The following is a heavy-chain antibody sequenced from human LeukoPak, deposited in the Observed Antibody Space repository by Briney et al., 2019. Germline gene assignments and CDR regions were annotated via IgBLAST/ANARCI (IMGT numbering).Heavy chain of an antibody. CDR1: GDNFSSNRVS. D-gene: IGHD3-16*01. CDR3: ARDWGTLTDGFDI. J-gene: IGHJ3*02. V-gene: IGHV6-1*01. Sequence: SQTLSLTCGISGDNFSSNRVSWNWVRQSPSRGLEWLGRTYYRSKWYNDYAISVRSRITINPDTSKNQFSLQLNSVTPEDTAVYYCARDWGTLTDGFDIWGRGTMVIVFS. CDR2: TYYRSKWYN.